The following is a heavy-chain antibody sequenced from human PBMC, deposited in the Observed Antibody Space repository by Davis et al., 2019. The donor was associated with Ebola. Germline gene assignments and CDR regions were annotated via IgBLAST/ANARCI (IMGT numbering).Heavy chain of an antibody. D-gene: IGHD1-7*01. CDR2: ISAYNGNT. J-gene: IGHJ4*02. Sequence: AASVKVSCKASGYTFTSYGISWVRQAPGQGLEWMGWISAYNGNTNYAQKLQGRVTMTTDTSTSTAYMELRSLRSDDTAVYYCARDSSINWNYLTDYWGQGTLVTVSS. V-gene: IGHV1-18*01. CDR1: GYTFTSYG. CDR3: ARDSSINWNYLTDY.